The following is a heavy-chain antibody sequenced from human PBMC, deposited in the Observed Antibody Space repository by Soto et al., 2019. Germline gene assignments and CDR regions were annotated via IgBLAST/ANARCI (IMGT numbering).Heavy chain of an antibody. CDR3: ARDLVDFWSGYYTLHY. D-gene: IGHD3-3*01. CDR1: GYTLTGYY. CDR2: INPNSGGT. J-gene: IGHJ4*02. V-gene: IGHV1-2*02. Sequence: SVKVYCKASGYTLTGYYMHWVRQAPGQGLEWMGWINPNSGGTNYAQKFQGRVTMTRDTSISTAYMELSRLRSDDTAVYYCARDLVDFWSGYYTLHYWGQGTLVTVSS.